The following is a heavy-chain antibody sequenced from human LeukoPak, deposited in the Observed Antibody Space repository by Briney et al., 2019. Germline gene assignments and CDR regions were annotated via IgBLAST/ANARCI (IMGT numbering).Heavy chain of an antibody. Sequence: SETLSLTCTVSGGSISSHYWSWIRQPLGKGLEWIGYIYYSGSTNYNPSLKSRVTISVDTSKNQFSLKLSSVTAADTAVYHCARMRDWFDPWGQGTLVTVSS. CDR2: IYYSGST. CDR3: ARMRDWFDP. J-gene: IGHJ5*02. CDR1: GGSISSHY. V-gene: IGHV4-59*11.